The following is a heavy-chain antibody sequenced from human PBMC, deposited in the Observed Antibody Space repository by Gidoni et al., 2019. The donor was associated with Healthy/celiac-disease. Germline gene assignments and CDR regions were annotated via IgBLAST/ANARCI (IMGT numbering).Heavy chain of an antibody. CDR1: GFTFSSYA. J-gene: IGHJ6*03. CDR2: ISGSGGST. V-gene: IGHV3-23*01. Sequence: EVQLLESGGGLVQPGGSLRLSCAASGFTFSSYAMSWVRQAPGKGLEWVSAISGSGGSTYYADSVKGRFTISRDNSKNTLYLQMNSLRAEDTAVYYCAKGPLWFGELPYYYYYMDVWGKGTTVTVSS. D-gene: IGHD3-10*01. CDR3: AKGPLWFGELPYYYYYMDV.